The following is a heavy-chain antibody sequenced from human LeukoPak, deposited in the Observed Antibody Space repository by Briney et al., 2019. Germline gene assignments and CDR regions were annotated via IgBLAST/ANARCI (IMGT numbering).Heavy chain of an antibody. J-gene: IGHJ4*02. Sequence: ASVKVSCKASGYTFTGYYMHWVRQAPGQGLEWMGWINPNSGGTNYAQKFQGRVTMTRDTSISTACMELSRLRSDDTAVYYCARSPESGPRNREQPSGYWGQGTLVTVSS. V-gene: IGHV1-2*02. D-gene: IGHD1-14*01. CDR3: ARSPESGPRNREQPSGY. CDR1: GYTFTGYY. CDR2: INPNSGGT.